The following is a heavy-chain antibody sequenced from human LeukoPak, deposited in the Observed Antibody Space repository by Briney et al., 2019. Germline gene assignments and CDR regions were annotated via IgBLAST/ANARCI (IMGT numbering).Heavy chain of an antibody. Sequence: ASVKVSCKVSGYTLTELSMHWVRQAPGKGLEWMGGFDPEDGETIYAQKFQGRVTMTEDTSTDTAYMELSSLRSEDTAVYYCATTDPYCSGGSCYLLPHLDYWGQGTLVTVSS. D-gene: IGHD2-15*01. CDR1: GYTLTELS. CDR2: FDPEDGET. V-gene: IGHV1-24*01. CDR3: ATTDPYCSGGSCYLLPHLDY. J-gene: IGHJ4*02.